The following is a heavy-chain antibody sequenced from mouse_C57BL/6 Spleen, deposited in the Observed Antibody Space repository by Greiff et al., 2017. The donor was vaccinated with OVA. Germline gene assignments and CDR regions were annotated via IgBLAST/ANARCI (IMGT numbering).Heavy chain of an antibody. CDR3: ARQGIYYDYYYAMDY. D-gene: IGHD2-4*01. V-gene: IGHV5-12*01. J-gene: IGHJ4*01. CDR2: ISNGGGST. CDR1: GFTFSDYY. Sequence: EVQGVESGGGLVQPGGSLKLSCAASGFTFSDYYMYWVRQTPEKRLEWVAYISNGGGSTYYPDTVKGRFTISRDNAKNTLYLQMSRLKSEDTAMYYCARQGIYYDYYYAMDYWGQGTSVTVSS.